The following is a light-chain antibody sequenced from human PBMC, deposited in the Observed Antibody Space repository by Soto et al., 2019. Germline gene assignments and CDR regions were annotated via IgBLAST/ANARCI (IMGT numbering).Light chain of an antibody. V-gene: IGLV2-14*03. CDR2: HVT. J-gene: IGLJ1*01. CDR1: SSDIGHYDY. Sequence: QSALTQPASVSGSPGQSITISCTGTSSDIGHYDYVSWYQQHPGKAPKLMLYHVTYRPSGVSNRYSGSKPGNSASLTISGLQADDEADYYCFSLTTSHPYVFGSGTKLPVL. CDR3: FSLTTSHPYV.